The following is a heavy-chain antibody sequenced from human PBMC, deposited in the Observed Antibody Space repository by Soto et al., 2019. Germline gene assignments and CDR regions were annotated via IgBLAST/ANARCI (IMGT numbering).Heavy chain of an antibody. Sequence: GGSLRLSCAASGFTFSSYAMHWVRQAPGKGLEWVAVISYDGSNKYYADSVKGRFTISRDNSKNTLYLQMNSLRAEDTAVYYCARDPLFRRDPHYGMDVWGQGTTVTVSS. V-gene: IGHV3-30-3*01. CDR3: ARDPLFRRDPHYGMDV. CDR1: GFTFSSYA. D-gene: IGHD3-10*01. J-gene: IGHJ6*02. CDR2: ISYDGSNK.